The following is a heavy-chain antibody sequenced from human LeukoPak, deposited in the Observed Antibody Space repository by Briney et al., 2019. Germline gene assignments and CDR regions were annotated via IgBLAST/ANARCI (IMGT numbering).Heavy chain of an antibody. CDR3: AKVIGGSSAWYARGFDY. D-gene: IGHD2-15*01. CDR2: IRNDESNK. V-gene: IGHV3-30*02. Sequence: PGGSLRLSCAASGFTLRTYGMHWVRQAPGKGLEWVAFIRNDESNKYYADSVKGRFTISRDNSKNTLYLQMNSLRAEDTAVYFCAKVIGGSSAWYARGFDYWGQGTLVTVSP. J-gene: IGHJ4*02. CDR1: GFTLRTYG.